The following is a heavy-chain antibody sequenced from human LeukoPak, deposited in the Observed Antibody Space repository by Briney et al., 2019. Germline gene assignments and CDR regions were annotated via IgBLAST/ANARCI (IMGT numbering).Heavy chain of an antibody. V-gene: IGHV3-30*02. Sequence: QPGGSLRLSCAVSGFTFSSYGMHWVRQAPGKGLEWVAFIRYDGSNKYCADSEKGRFTIYRENSKNTLYLQMNSLRAEDTAVYYCAKEGRYDFDYWGQGTLVTVSS. CDR2: IRYDGSNK. CDR1: GFTFSSYG. D-gene: IGHD5-12*01. J-gene: IGHJ4*02. CDR3: AKEGRYDFDY.